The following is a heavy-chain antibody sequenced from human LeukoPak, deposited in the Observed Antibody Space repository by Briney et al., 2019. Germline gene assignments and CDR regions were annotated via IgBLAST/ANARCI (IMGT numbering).Heavy chain of an antibody. CDR2: IKQEGSEK. CDR3: ARAKQQAAY. D-gene: IGHD6-13*01. V-gene: IGHV3-7*03. CDR1: GLTLHHCW. Sequence: GGSQSLACGLSGLTLHHCWMTCARQDQGGGLEWVANIKQEGSEKYYVDSVKVRFTISRDNAKNSLYLQMNSLRAEDTAVYYCARAKQQAAYWGQGTLVTVSS. J-gene: IGHJ4*02.